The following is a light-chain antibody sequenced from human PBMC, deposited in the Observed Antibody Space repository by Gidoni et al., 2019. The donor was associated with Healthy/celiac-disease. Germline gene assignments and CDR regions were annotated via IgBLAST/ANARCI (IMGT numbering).Light chain of an antibody. CDR1: QGISSY. V-gene: IGKV1-8*01. CDR2: AAS. Sequence: AIRITQSPSSFSASTGDRVTITCRASQGISSYLAWYQQKPGKAPKLLIYAASTLQSGVPSRFSGSGSGTDFTLTISCLQSEDFATYYFQQYYSYPPTFGQGTKVEIK. J-gene: IGKJ1*01. CDR3: QQYYSYPPT.